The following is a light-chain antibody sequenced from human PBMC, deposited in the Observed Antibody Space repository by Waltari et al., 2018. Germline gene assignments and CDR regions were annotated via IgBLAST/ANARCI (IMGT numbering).Light chain of an antibody. CDR1: QSVGST. J-gene: IGKJ1*01. V-gene: IGKV3-20*01. Sequence: EIVLTQSPGALSLSPGERATLSCRASQSVGSTLAGYQQRPGRAPRLLMYGASSRATGIPDRFSASGSGTDFSLSISRLEPEDFAVYYCQHYVRLPVTFGRGTKVEIK. CDR3: QHYVRLPVT. CDR2: GAS.